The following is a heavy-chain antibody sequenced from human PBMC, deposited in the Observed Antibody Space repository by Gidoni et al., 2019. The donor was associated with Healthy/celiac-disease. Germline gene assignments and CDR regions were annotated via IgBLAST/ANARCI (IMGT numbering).Heavy chain of an antibody. CDR1: GFTFSSYG. CDR3: AKDLWELGLGP. V-gene: IGHV3-30*02. Sequence: QVQLVESGGGVVPPGRSLRLSCAASGFTFSSYGMHWVRQAPGKGLEWVAFIRYDGSNKYYADSGKGRFTISRDNSKNTLYLQMNSLRAEDTAVYYCAKDLWELGLGPWGQGTLVTVSS. CDR2: IRYDGSNK. D-gene: IGHD1-26*01. J-gene: IGHJ5*02.